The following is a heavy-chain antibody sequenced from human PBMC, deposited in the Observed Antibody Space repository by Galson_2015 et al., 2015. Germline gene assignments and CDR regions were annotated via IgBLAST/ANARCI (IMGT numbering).Heavy chain of an antibody. V-gene: IGHV3-53*01. CDR1: GFTVSSNY. CDR2: IYSGGRT. CDR3: AGDTRASRTPPDKWLSDR. D-gene: IGHD5-24*01. J-gene: IGHJ5*02. Sequence: SLRLSCAASGFTVSSNYLSWVRQAPGRGLEWVSIIYSGGRTYYADSVKGRFTISRDNSKNTLYLQMNSLRAEDTAVYYCAGDTRASRTPPDKWLSDRWGRGTLVTASS.